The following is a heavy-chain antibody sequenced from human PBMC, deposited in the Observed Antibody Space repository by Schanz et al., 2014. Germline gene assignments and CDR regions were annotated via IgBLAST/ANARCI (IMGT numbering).Heavy chain of an antibody. CDR3: AATTILAD. J-gene: IGHJ4*02. CDR2: IKQDGSEK. Sequence: VQLVESGGSVVQPGRSLRLSCAASGFTFSTYWMSWVRQAPGKGLEWVANIKQDGSEKYYVDSVKGRFTISRDNAKNSLFLQMKSLRAEDTAVYYCAATTILADWGQGTLVAVSS. V-gene: IGHV3-7*01. D-gene: IGHD3-3*01. CDR1: GFTFSTYW.